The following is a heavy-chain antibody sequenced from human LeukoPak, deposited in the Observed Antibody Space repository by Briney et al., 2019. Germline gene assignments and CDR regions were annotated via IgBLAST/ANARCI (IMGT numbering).Heavy chain of an antibody. CDR3: ARMRAYYDEPDAFDI. Sequence: ASVKVSCKASGGTFSSYAISWVRQAPGQGLEWMGGIIPIFGTANYAQKFQGRVTITADESTSTAYMELSSLRSEDTAVYYCARMRAYYDEPDAFDIWGQGTMVTVSS. CDR1: GGTFSSYA. CDR2: IIPIFGTA. J-gene: IGHJ3*02. D-gene: IGHD3-3*01. V-gene: IGHV1-69*13.